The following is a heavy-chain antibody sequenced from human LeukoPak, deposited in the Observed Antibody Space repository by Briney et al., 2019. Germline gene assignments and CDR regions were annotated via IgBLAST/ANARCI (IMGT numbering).Heavy chain of an antibody. Sequence: GGSLRLSCAASGFTFSSYGMHWVRQAPGKGLEWVAVIWYDGSNKYYADSVKGRFTISRDNSKNTLYLQMNSLRAEDTAVYYCARDGVDCRSTSCYLDAFDIWGQGTMVTVSS. V-gene: IGHV3-33*01. CDR2: IWYDGSNK. D-gene: IGHD2-2*01. CDR1: GFTFSSYG. CDR3: ARDGVDCRSTSCYLDAFDI. J-gene: IGHJ3*02.